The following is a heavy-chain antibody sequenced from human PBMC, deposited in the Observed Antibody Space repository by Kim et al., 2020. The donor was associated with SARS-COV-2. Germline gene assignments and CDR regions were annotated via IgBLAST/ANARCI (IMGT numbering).Heavy chain of an antibody. CDR2: ISAYNGNT. D-gene: IGHD3-9*01. CDR3: ARYPLFDCLVHYYYGMDV. Sequence: ASVKVSCKASGYTFTSYGISWVRQAPGQWLELMGWISAYNGNTNYAQKLQGRFTMTTDTSTRAAYMELRSLRSDDTAVDYFARYPLFDCLVHYYYGMDVW. CDR1: GYTFTSYG. J-gene: IGHJ6*01. V-gene: IGHV1-18*01.